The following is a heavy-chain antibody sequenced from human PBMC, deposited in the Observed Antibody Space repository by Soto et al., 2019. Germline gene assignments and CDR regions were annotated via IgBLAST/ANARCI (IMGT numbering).Heavy chain of an antibody. CDR1: GFTFSSYG. CDR2: ISYDGSNK. J-gene: IGHJ4*02. CDR3: AKDLGSSWSFDY. Sequence: GGSLRLSCAASGFTFSSYGMHWVRQAPGKGLEWVAVISYDGSNKYYADSVKGRFTISRDNSKNTLYLQMNSLRAEDTAVYYCAKDLGSSWSFDYWGQGTLVTVSS. V-gene: IGHV3-30*18. D-gene: IGHD6-13*01.